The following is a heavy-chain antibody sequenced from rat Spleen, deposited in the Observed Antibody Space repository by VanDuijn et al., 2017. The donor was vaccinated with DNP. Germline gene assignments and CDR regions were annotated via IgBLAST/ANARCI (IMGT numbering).Heavy chain of an antibody. CDR1: GYTFTTYY. J-gene: IGHJ3*01. D-gene: IGHD4-3*01. CDR3: ASSWVGVRGIWFAF. CDR2: INTGTGGT. Sequence: QVQLRQSGAEPAKPGSSVKISCKASGYTFTTYYISWIKQTTGQGLDYIGYINTGTGGTNYSAKFKGKATLTVDKYSSTAFMQLSSLTPDDSAVYYCASSWVGVRGIWFAFWGQGSLVTVSS. V-gene: IGHV1-43*01.